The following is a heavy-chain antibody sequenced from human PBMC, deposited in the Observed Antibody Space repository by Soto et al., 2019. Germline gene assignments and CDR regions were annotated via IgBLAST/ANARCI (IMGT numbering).Heavy chain of an antibody. CDR2: IKQDGSEK. CDR1: GFTFSSYW. V-gene: IGHV3-7*01. J-gene: IGHJ3*02. D-gene: IGHD3-3*01. CDR3: ARDQDITTAVVAFDI. Sequence: GSLRLSCAASGFTFSSYWMSWVRQAPGKGLEWVANIKQDGSEKYYVDSVKGRFTISRDNAKNSLYLQMSSLRAEDTAVYYCARDQDITTAVVAFDIWGQGTMVTVSS.